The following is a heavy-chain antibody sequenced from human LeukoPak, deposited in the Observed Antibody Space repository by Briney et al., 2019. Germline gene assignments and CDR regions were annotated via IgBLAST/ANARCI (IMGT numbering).Heavy chain of an antibody. J-gene: IGHJ4*02. CDR3: ARSSTGMRYFDWFAADY. Sequence: GSLRLSCAASGFTFSSYAMHWVRQAPGKGLEWVAVISYDGSNKYYADSVKGRFTISRDNSKNTLYLQMNSLRAEDTAVYYCARSSTGMRYFDWFAADYWGQGTLVTVSS. D-gene: IGHD3-9*01. CDR1: GFTFSSYA. V-gene: IGHV3-30-3*01. CDR2: ISYDGSNK.